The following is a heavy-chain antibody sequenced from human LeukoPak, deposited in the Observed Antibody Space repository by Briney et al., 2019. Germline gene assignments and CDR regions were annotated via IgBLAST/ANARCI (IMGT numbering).Heavy chain of an antibody. J-gene: IGHJ4*02. CDR2: ISYDGNNI. Sequence: GGSLRLSCGASGFSFSDYAMHWVRQAPAKGLEWVAVISYDGNNIHYADSVKGRFTISRDNSKNTLYLQMNSLRAEDTAVYYCARDKQWLYCFDQWGQGTLVTVSS. V-gene: IGHV3-30-3*01. CDR3: ARDKQWLYCFDQ. D-gene: IGHD6-19*01. CDR1: GFSFSDYA.